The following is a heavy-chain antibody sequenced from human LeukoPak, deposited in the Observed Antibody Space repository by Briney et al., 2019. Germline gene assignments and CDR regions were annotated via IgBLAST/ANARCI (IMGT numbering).Heavy chain of an antibody. Sequence: GGSLRLSCAASGSTFSSYAMSWVRQAPGKGLEWVSINSASGGSTYYVDSVKGRFTISRDNSKNTLYLQMNSLRAEDTAVYYCGKSFCSSTSCYSSYYYYYMDVWGKGTTVTVSS. J-gene: IGHJ6*03. CDR1: GSTFSSYA. V-gene: IGHV3-23*01. CDR2: NSASGGST. CDR3: GKSFCSSTSCYSSYYYYYMDV. D-gene: IGHD2-2*01.